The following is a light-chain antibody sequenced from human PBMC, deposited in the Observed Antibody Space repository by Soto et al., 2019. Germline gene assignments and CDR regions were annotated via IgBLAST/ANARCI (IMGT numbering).Light chain of an antibody. CDR2: DVS. J-gene: IGLJ3*02. CDR3: NSYAGSSGV. Sequence: QSVLTQPPSASGSPGQSVTISCTGTSSDVGAYNYVSWYQQHPGKAPKLMIYDVSKRPSGVPDRFSGSKSGNTASLTVSGLQGEDEADYYCNSYAGSSGVFGGGTKLTVL. CDR1: SSDVGAYNY. V-gene: IGLV2-8*01.